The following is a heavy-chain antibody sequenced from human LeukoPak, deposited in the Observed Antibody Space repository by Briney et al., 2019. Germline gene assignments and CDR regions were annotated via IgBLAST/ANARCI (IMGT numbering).Heavy chain of an antibody. V-gene: IGHV3-23*01. D-gene: IGHD1-26*01. CDR1: GFTFSSYA. J-gene: IGHJ4*02. Sequence: GGSLRLSCAASGFTFSSYAMSWVRQAPGKGLEWVSSISGSGNTAYYADSVKGRFTLSRDNSKSTLYLQMNSLRAEDTAIYYCAKQAGYSGSYSNYWGQGTLVTFSS. CDR2: ISGSGNTA. CDR3: AKQAGYSGSYSNY.